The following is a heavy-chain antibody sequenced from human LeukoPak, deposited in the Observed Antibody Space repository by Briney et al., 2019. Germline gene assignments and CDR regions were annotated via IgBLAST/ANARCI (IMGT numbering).Heavy chain of an antibody. V-gene: IGHV3-21*01. CDR1: GFTFSSYS. J-gene: IGHJ4*02. CDR2: ISSSSSYI. CDR3: ARDDDYVWGSYRALLDY. D-gene: IGHD3-16*02. Sequence: GRSLRLSCAASGFTFSSYSMNWVRQAPGKGLEWVSSISSSSSYIYYADSVKGRFTISRDNAKNSLYLQMNSLRAEDTAVYYCARDDDYVWGSYRALLDYWGQGTLVTVSS.